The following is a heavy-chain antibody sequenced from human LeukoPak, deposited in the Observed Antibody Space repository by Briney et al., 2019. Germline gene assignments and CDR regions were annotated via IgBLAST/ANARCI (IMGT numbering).Heavy chain of an antibody. CDR3: AKGVRYSSSWYLDY. CDR2: ISGSGGST. J-gene: IGHJ4*02. D-gene: IGHD6-13*01. V-gene: IGHV3-23*01. CDR1: GFTFSSYA. Sequence: GGSLRLSCAASGFTFSSYAMSWVRQAPGKGLEWVSAISGSGGSTYYADSVKGRFTISRDNSKNTLYLQMNSLRAEDTAVYYCAKGVRYSSSWYLDYWGQGTLVTVSS.